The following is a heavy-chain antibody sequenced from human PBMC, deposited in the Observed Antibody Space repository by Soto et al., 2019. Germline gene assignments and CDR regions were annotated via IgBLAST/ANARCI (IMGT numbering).Heavy chain of an antibody. D-gene: IGHD3-22*01. J-gene: IGHJ4*02. Sequence: PGESLKISCKGSGYSFTSYWIGWVRQMPGKGLEWMGIIYPGDSDTRYSPSFQGQVTISADKSISTAYLQWSSLRVEDTAVYYCGKVADSGYYTVERWGQGTLVTVSS. CDR2: IYPGDSDT. CDR3: GKVADSGYYTVER. V-gene: IGHV5-51*01. CDR1: GYSFTSYW.